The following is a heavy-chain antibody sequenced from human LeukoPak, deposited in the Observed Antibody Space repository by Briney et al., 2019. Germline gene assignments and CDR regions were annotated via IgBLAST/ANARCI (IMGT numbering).Heavy chain of an antibody. CDR1: GFSLSTGQVA. J-gene: IGHJ5*02. Sequence: SGPTLVNPTQTLTLTCTFSGFSLSTGQVAVGWIRQPPGRALEFLALTYWGDDKRFSPSLKSRLTITTDASKNQVVLTMTNMDPVDTATYYCAHKPAQKNYFDAWGQGTLVTVSS. CDR2: TYWGDDK. D-gene: IGHD5-24*01. V-gene: IGHV2-5*02. CDR3: AHKPAQKNYFDA.